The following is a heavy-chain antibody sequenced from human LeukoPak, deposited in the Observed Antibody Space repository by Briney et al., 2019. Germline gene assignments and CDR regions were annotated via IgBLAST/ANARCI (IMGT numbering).Heavy chain of an antibody. V-gene: IGHV3-48*03. CDR3: ASVYGSGSYFHYYYGMDV. CDR2: ISSSGSTI. CDR1: GFTFSSYE. Sequence: GGPLRLSCAASGFTFSSYEMNWVRQAPGKGLEWVSYISSSGSTIYYADSVKGRFTISRDNAKNSLYLQMNSLRAEDTAVYYCASVYGSGSYFHYYYGMDVWGQGTTVTVSS. D-gene: IGHD3-10*01. J-gene: IGHJ6*02.